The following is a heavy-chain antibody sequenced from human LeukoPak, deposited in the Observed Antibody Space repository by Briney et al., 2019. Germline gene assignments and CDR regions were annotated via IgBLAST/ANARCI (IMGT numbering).Heavy chain of an antibody. D-gene: IGHD3-3*01. V-gene: IGHV1-2*02. CDR3: ARMRDFWSGYQN. CDR1: GYTFTGYY. CDR2: INPNSGGT. J-gene: IGHJ4*02. Sequence: ASVKVSCKASGYTFTGYYMHWVRQAPGQGLEWMGWINPNSGGTNYAQKFQGRVTMTRDTSISTACMELSRLRSDDTAVYYCARMRDFWSGYQNWGQGTLVTVSS.